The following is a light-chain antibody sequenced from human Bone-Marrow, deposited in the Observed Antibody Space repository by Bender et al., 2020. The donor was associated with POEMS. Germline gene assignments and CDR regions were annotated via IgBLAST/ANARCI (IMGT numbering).Light chain of an antibody. J-gene: IGLJ2*01. CDR2: GNS. CDR3: CSYAGSSTPVV. V-gene: IGLV1-40*01. CDR1: GSNIGAGYD. Sequence: QSVLTQPPSVSGTPGQRVTISCSGSGSNIGAGYDVHWYQQFPGKAPKLLIYGNSNRPSGVPDRFSGSKSGTSASLAISGLQSEDEADYYCCSYAGSSTPVVFGGGTKLTVL.